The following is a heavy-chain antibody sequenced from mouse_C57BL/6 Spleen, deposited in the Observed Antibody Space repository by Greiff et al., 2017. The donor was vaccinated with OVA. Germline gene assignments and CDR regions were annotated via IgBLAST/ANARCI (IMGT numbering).Heavy chain of an antibody. J-gene: IGHJ2*01. CDR1: GYAFSSSW. D-gene: IGHD1-1*01. Sequence: LVESGPELVKPGASVKISCKASGYAFSSSWMNWVKQRPGKGLEWIGRIYPGDGDTNYNGKFKGKATLTADKSSSTAYMQLSSLTSEDSAVYFGARSDYYGSSFPFDYWGQGTTLTVSS. CDR2: IYPGDGDT. V-gene: IGHV1-82*01. CDR3: ARSDYYGSSFPFDY.